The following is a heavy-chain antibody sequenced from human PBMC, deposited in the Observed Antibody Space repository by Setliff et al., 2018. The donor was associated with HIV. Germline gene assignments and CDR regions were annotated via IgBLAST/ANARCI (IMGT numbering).Heavy chain of an antibody. V-gene: IGHV1-3*01. CDR2: INGDNGNT. Sequence: ASVKVSCKASGYTFTNHLMYWVRQAPGQRLEWMGWINGDNGNTKYSEKFQGRISITRDTSASTAYMELKNLGSGDTAVYFCARERATGRPPLLNWYFDLWGRGTLVTVSS. D-gene: IGHD1-1*01. J-gene: IGHJ2*01. CDR1: GYTFTNHL. CDR3: ARERATGRPPLLNWYFDL.